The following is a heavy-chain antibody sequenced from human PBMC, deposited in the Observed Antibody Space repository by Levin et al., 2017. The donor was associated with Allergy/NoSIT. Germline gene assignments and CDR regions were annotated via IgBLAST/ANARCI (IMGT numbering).Heavy chain of an antibody. CDR2: IYYSGST. V-gene: IGHV4-31*03. CDR1: GGSISSGGYY. Sequence: SETLPLTCTVSGGSISSGGYYWSWIRQHPGKGLEWIGYIYYSGSTYYNPSLKSRVTISVDTSKNQFSLKLSSVTAADTAVYYCARSPFRHVDFDYWGQGTLVTVSS. J-gene: IGHJ4*02. CDR3: ARSPFRHVDFDY. D-gene: IGHD3-16*01.